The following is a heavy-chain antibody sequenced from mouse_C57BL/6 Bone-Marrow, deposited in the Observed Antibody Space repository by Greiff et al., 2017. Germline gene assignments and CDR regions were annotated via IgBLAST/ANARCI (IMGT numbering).Heavy chain of an antibody. D-gene: IGHD1-1*01. Sequence: QVQLQQPGAELVKPGASVKLSCKASGYTFTSYWMHWVKQRPGQGLEWIGMIHPKSGSTNYNEKFKSKATLTVDKSSSTSYMQLSSLTSEDSAVYYCARSSYYGSSCGFAYWGQGTLVTVSA. CDR3: ARSSYYGSSCGFAY. CDR2: IHPKSGST. V-gene: IGHV1-64*01. CDR1: GYTFTSYW. J-gene: IGHJ3*01.